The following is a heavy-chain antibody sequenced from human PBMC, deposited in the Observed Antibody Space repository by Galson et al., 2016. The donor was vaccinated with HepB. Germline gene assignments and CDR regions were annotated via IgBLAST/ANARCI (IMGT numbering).Heavy chain of an antibody. CDR1: GGSISSGDYY. J-gene: IGHJ4*02. Sequence: TLSLTCTVSGGSISSGDYYWSWIRQPPGKGLEWIGSIYDSGITYYNPYLNNRITIALDTSNDHFSLKVTSVTAADTAVYYCARGRRLWFGVPFDFWGQGTLVTVSS. V-gene: IGHV4-30-4*01. CDR2: IYDSGIT. D-gene: IGHD3-10*01. CDR3: ARGRRLWFGVPFDF.